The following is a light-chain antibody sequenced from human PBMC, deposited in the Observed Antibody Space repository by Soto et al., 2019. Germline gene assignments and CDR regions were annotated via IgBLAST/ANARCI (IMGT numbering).Light chain of an antibody. CDR1: NNDVGGYNF. CDR2: EAS. V-gene: IGLV2-23*01. J-gene: IGLJ2*01. Sequence: QSALTQPASVSGSPGQSITISCTGTNNDVGGYNFVSWYQQDPGKAPKLIIYEASKRPSGISSRFSGSKSGNTASLTISGLQAEDEADYYCCSYAGSDNVIFGGGTQLTVL. CDR3: CSYAGSDNVI.